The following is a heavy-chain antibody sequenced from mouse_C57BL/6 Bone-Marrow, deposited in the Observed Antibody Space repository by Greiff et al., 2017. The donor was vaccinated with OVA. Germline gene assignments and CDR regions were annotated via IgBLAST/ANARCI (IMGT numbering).Heavy chain of an antibody. J-gene: IGHJ3*01. D-gene: IGHD2-4*01. CDR3: ARVYDYDGGPWFAY. CDR2: INPGSGGT. CDR1: GYAFTNYL. V-gene: IGHV1-54*01. Sequence: LVESGAELVRPGTSVKVSCKASGYAFTNYLIEWVKQRPGQGLEWIGVINPGSGGTNYNEKFKGKATLTADKSSSTAYMQLSSLTSEDSAVYFCARVYDYDGGPWFAYWGQGTLVTVSA.